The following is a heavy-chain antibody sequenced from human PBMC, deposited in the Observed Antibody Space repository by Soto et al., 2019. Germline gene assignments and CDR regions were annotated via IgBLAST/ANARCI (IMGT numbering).Heavy chain of an antibody. CDR3: ASSRAGGTAAGLDI. CDR1: GFTFASYA. J-gene: IGHJ3*02. CDR2: VGTSGGTT. D-gene: IGHD2-8*02. Sequence: VQLLESGGGLVQPGGSLRLSCATSGFTFASYAMSWVRWAPGEWLEWVSVVGTSGGTTPYADSVKGRFIISRDTSKNTVYLQMNSLRAEDTAIYYCASSRAGGTAAGLDIWGRGTLVTVSS. V-gene: IGHV3-23*01.